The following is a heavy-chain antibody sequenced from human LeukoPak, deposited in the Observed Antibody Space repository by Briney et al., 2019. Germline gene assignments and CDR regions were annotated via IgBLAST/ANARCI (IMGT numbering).Heavy chain of an antibody. CDR3: ARVPYYYDSSGYYHVYYFDY. CDR1: GYTFTSYG. CDR2: ISVYNGNT. V-gene: IGHV1-18*01. D-gene: IGHD3-22*01. Sequence: GESLKVSCKASGYTFTSYGISWVRQAPGQGLEWMGWISVYNGNTNYAQKLQGRVTMTTDTSTSTAYMELRSLRSDDTAVYYCARVPYYYDSSGYYHVYYFDYWGQGTLVTVSS. J-gene: IGHJ4*02.